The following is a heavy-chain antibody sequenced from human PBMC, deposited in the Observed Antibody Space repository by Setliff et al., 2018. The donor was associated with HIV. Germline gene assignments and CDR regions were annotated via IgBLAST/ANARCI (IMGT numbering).Heavy chain of an antibody. CDR1: AFTFSNAW. CDR3: TTDADIDLYYHDSSGYYPFDH. Sequence: GGSLRLSCAASAFTFSNAWMSWVRQAPGKGLEWVGRIKSKTDGGTTDYAAPVKGRFTISRDDSKSTLYLQMNSLKTEDTAVYYCTTDADIDLYYHDSSGYYPFDHWGQGTLVTVSS. J-gene: IGHJ4*02. D-gene: IGHD3-22*01. V-gene: IGHV3-15*01. CDR2: IKSKTDGGTT.